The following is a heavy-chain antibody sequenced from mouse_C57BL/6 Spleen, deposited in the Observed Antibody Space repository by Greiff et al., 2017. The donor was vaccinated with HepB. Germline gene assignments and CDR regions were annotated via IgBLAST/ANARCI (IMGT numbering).Heavy chain of an antibody. V-gene: IGHV1-50*01. CDR1: GYTFTSYW. CDR3: ARSEGDSSYYCDY. Sequence: QVQLQQPGAELVKPGASVKLSCKASGYTFTSYWMQWVKQRPGQGLEWIGEIDPSDSYTNYNQKFKGKATLTVDTSSSTAYMQLSSLTSEGSAVYYCARSEGDSSYYCDYWGQGTTLTVSS. D-gene: IGHD3-2*01. CDR2: IDPSDSYT. J-gene: IGHJ2*01.